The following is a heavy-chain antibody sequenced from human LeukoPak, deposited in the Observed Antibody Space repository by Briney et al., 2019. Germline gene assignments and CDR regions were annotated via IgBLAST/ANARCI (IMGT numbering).Heavy chain of an antibody. V-gene: IGHV4-34*01. J-gene: IGHJ5*02. Sequence: SETLSLTCAVYGGSFSGYYWSWIRQPPGKGLEWIGEINHSGSTNYNPSLKSRVTISVDTSKNQFSLKLSSATATDTAVCYCARVATTGDFWSGYLNWFDPWGQGTPVTVSS. D-gene: IGHD3-3*01. CDR2: INHSGST. CDR3: ARVATTGDFWSGYLNWFDP. CDR1: GGSFSGYY.